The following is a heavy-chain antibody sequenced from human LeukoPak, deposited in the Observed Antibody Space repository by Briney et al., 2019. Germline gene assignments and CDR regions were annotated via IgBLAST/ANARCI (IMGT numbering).Heavy chain of an antibody. CDR2: IYYSGST. Sequence: SETLSLTCAVYGGSFSGYYWGWIRQPPGKGLEWIGSIYYSGSTYYNPSLKSRVTIPVDTSKNQFSLKLSSVTAADTAVYYCARARTVLLWFGELSNWFDPWGQGTLVTVSS. D-gene: IGHD3-10*01. V-gene: IGHV4-39*01. CDR1: GGSFSGYY. CDR3: ARARTVLLWFGELSNWFDP. J-gene: IGHJ5*02.